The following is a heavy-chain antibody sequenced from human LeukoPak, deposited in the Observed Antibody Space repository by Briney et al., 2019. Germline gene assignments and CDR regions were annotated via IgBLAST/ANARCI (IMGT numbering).Heavy chain of an antibody. CDR2: INPNSGGT. J-gene: IGHJ5*02. CDR1: GYTFTHFG. Sequence: ASMKVSCKASGYTFTHFGITWVRQAPGQGLEWMGWINPNSGGTNYAQKFQGRVTMTRDTSISTAYMELSRLRSDDTAVYYCARDREVVVAANWFDPWGQGTLVTVSS. V-gene: IGHV1-2*02. CDR3: ARDREVVVAANWFDP. D-gene: IGHD2-15*01.